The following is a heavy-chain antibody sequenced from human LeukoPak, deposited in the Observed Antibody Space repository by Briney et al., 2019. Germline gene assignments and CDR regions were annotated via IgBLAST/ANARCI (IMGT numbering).Heavy chain of an antibody. CDR1: GYTFTAYF. V-gene: IGHV1-2*02. J-gene: IGHJ3*01. Sequence: ASVKVSCKASGYTFTAYFLHWVRQAPGQGLEWMAWINPNSGGTNDAQKFQGRVTLARDTSISTAYMELNRLSSDDTAVYFCARWATNVFDVWGQGTMVTVSS. D-gene: IGHD1-26*01. CDR2: INPNSGGT. CDR3: ARWATNVFDV.